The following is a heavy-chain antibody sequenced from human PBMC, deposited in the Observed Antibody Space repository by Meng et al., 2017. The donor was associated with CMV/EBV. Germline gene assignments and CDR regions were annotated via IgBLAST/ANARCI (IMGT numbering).Heavy chain of an antibody. Sequence: SETLSLTCAVYGGSFSGYYWSWIRQPPGKGLEWIGEINHSGSTNYNPSLKSRFTISIDTSKNQFSLKLSSVTAADTAVYYCAKLPAPMDVWGQGTTVTVSS. V-gene: IGHV4-34*01. CDR2: INHSGST. CDR1: GGSFSGYY. CDR3: AKLPAPMDV. J-gene: IGHJ6*02.